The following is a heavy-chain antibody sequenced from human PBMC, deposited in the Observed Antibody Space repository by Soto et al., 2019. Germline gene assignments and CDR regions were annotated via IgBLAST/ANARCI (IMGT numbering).Heavy chain of an antibody. CDR1: GFIFTSSA. D-gene: IGHD4-17*01. J-gene: IGHJ4*02. CDR2: IVVGSGNT. Sequence: QMQLVQSGPEVKKPGTSVKVSCKASGFIFTSSAVQWVRQARGQRLEWIGWIVVGSGNTNYAQKFQERVTITSDMYKSTSYMELSSMTSEETAVFYCAARTTVVTTQARWGQGTLVTVSS. V-gene: IGHV1-58*01. CDR3: AARTTVVTTQAR.